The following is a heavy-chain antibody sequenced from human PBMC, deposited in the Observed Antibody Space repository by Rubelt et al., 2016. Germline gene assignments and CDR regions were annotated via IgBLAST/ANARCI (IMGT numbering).Heavy chain of an antibody. Sequence: LESGGGLVQPGGSLRLSCATSGFTFNTYAMIWVRQAPGKGLEWVSHISGSGPTKYYAESVRGRFAISTDSSKNTLFLQMNSLRAEDTAVYYCAKDRCSGGNCYYFDYWGQGTLVTVSS. CDR3: AKDRCSGGNCYYFDY. D-gene: IGHD2-15*01. CDR1: GFTFNTYA. J-gene: IGHJ4*02. CDR2: ISGSGPTK. V-gene: IGHV3-23*01.